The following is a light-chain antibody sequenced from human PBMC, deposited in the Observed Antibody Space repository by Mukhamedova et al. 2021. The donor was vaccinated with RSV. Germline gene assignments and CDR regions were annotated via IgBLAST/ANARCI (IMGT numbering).Light chain of an antibody. CDR2: YDN. V-gene: IGLV3-21*01. CDR3: QVWGTGSVV. J-gene: IGLJ2*01. CDR1: NIGSKN. Sequence: STWGGNNIGSKNVHWYQQKPGQAPLLVIYYDNDRPSGIPERFSGSNSGNMATLTISRVEAGDEADYYCQVWGTGSVVFGGGTKLTVL.